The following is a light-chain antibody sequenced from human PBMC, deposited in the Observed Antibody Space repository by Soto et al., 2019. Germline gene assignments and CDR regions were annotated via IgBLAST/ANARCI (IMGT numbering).Light chain of an antibody. V-gene: IGKV1-39*01. CDR1: QSITTY. CDR2: ETS. Sequence: DVQMTQSPSSLSASVGDRVTITCRASQSITTYLNWYQHKAGKSPKLLIYETSSLHSGVSSRFSGSGSGTEFTLTINSLQPEDFATYYCQQTYIIPHTFGQGTQLEI. J-gene: IGKJ2*01. CDR3: QQTYIIPHT.